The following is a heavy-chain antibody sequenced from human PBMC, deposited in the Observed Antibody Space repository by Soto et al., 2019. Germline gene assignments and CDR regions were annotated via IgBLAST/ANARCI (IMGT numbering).Heavy chain of an antibody. CDR2: IYPGGSDT. J-gene: IGHJ6*02. V-gene: IGHV5-51*01. CDR1: GYSFTSYW. CDR3: AKEDPRVGAAPVNYYGMDV. D-gene: IGHD5-18*01. Sequence: PGESLKISCKGSGYSFTSYWIGWVRQMPGKGLEWMGIIYPGGSDTRYSPSFQGQVTISADKSISTAYLQMDSLRAEDTAVYYCAKEDPRVGAAPVNYYGMDVWGQGTTVTVSS.